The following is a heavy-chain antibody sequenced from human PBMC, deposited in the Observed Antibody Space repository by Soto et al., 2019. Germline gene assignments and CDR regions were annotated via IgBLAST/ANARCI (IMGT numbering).Heavy chain of an antibody. CDR1: GCTFSSYA. Sequence: VGSKRHPWTASGCTFSSYAMSCVRQAPGKGREWVSAISGSGASTYYADSVKGQFTISRDNSKNTLYLQMNSLRAEDTAVYYCAKDRPPYYYGSGSYWFDTWGQGTLVTVYS. CDR2: ISGSGAST. V-gene: IGHV3-23*01. CDR3: AKDRPPYYYGSGSYWFDT. D-gene: IGHD3-10*01. J-gene: IGHJ5*02.